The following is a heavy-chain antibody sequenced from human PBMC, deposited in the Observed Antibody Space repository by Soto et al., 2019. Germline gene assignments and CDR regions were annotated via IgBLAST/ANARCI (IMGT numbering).Heavy chain of an antibody. CDR3: ASGLYFDSLTGRNFDY. Sequence: PSETLSLTCAVYGGSFSGYYWSWIRQPPGKGLEWIGEINHSGSTNYNPSLKSRVTISVDTSKNQFSLKLGSVTAADTAVYYCASGLYFDSLTGRNFDYWGQGTLVTVSS. J-gene: IGHJ4*02. CDR2: INHSGST. CDR1: GGSFSGYY. V-gene: IGHV4-34*01. D-gene: IGHD3-9*01.